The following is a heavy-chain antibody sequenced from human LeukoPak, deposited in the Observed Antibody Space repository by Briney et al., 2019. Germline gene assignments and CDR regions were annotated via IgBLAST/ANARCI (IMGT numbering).Heavy chain of an antibody. CDR2: IDQDGSEK. V-gene: IGHV3-7*01. J-gene: IGHJ4*02. D-gene: IGHD3-16*01. Sequence: QPGGSLRLSCVASGFTFSNYWMTWVRQAPGKGLEWVANIDQDGSEKYSVDSVKGRFTISRGNAKNSLYLQMNSLRGEDTAVYYCARVRKGYDYVWGSRDYYLDYWGQGTLVTVSS. CDR1: GFTFSNYW. CDR3: ARVRKGYDYVWGSRDYYLDY.